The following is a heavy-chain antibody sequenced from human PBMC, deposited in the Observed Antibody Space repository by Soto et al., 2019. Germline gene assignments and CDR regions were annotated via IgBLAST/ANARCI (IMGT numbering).Heavy chain of an antibody. CDR1: GNSFSNYA. CDR2: IISVLGTA. Sequence: QVQLVQSEAEVKKPGSSVKVSCKADGNSFSNYAISWLRQAPGQGLEWVGGIISVLGTAKNAQKFQDRVTITADESTATDYMELSSLRSEDTAIYYCAKSPFVGQWPPNWFERWGQGTLVTVSS. J-gene: IGHJ5*02. D-gene: IGHD6-19*01. CDR3: AKSPFVGQWPPNWFER. V-gene: IGHV1-69*01.